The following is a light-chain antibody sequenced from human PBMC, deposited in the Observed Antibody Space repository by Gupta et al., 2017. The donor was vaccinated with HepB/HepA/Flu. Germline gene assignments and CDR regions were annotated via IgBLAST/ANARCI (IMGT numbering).Light chain of an antibody. Sequence: QSVLTQPPSASGTPEQRVTISRSGSSSNIGSNTVTWYQQLPGTAHKLLIYRINQRPSGVTDRFSGSKSGNSASLAIRGLQSEDEADYYWAAWADRLKGEVFGTGTNLTVL. J-gene: IGLJ1*01. CDR2: RIN. CDR3: AAWADRLKGEV. V-gene: IGLV1-44*01. CDR1: SSNIGSNT.